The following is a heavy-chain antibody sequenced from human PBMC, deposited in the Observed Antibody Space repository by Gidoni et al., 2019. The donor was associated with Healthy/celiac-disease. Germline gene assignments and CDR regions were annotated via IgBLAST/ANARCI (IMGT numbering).Heavy chain of an antibody. CDR2: IFTNDEK. D-gene: IGHD6-19*01. J-gene: IGHJ5*02. Sequence: HVTLKDSGPVLVTPTETLPLTCTVSGFSLSNSRMGVSWIRQPPGKALEWLAHIFTNDEKSYSTSLKSRLTISKDTSKSQVVLTMTNMDPVDTATYYCGRSSGRGAYNWFDTWGQGTLVTVSS. V-gene: IGHV2-26*01. CDR3: GRSSGRGAYNWFDT. CDR1: GFSLSNSRMG.